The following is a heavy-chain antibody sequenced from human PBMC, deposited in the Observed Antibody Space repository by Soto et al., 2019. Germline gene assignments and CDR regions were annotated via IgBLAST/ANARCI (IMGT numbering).Heavy chain of an antibody. V-gene: IGHV3-48*02. J-gene: IGHJ6*02. CDR2: ISRSSTGI. Sequence: EVQLVESGGGLVHPGGSLRLSCAASGFTFSLYSMSWVRQAPGKGLEWVSYISRSSTGIHYADSVKGRFTISRDDATHSMHLQMNSLRDGDTAVYYCARAVTWGLDVWGQGTTVSISS. CDR1: GFTFSLYS. D-gene: IGHD3-10*01. CDR3: ARAVTWGLDV.